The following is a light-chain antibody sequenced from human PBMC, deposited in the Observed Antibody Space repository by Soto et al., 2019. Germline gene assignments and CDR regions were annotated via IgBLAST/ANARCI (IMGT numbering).Light chain of an antibody. J-gene: IGLJ1*01. Sequence: QSAVPHPPTESGTPGPRDTISSSTTDSRSGSNYVYWYQQLPGAAPKLLIYRNDQRPSGVPDRFSASKSGTSASLAISGLRSEDEADYFCAKWDDSLRVYVFGSGTKVTVL. CDR1: DSRSGSNY. CDR2: RND. CDR3: AKWDDSLRVYV. V-gene: IGLV1-47*01.